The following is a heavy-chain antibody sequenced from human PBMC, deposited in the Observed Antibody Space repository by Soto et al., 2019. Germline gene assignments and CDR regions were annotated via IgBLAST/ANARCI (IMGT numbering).Heavy chain of an antibody. V-gene: IGHV1-8*01. Sequence: QEQLVQSGAEVKRPGASVKVSCRASGYTFTSSNINWVRQAAGQGPEWIGWMNPVNGNAAFAREFQGRVTMTRGTSTDTAYMEVGGLSSGDTAIYYCARAVGIAVTGLDLWGPGTLVTVSS. J-gene: IGHJ5*02. CDR2: MNPVNGNA. D-gene: IGHD6-19*01. CDR3: ARAVGIAVTGLDL. CDR1: GYTFTSSN.